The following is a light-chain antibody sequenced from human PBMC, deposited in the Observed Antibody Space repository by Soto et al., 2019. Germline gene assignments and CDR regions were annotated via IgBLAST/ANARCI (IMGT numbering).Light chain of an antibody. CDR2: DVS. J-gene: IGLJ1*01. V-gene: IGLV2-14*01. CDR3: SSYTSSSTLDV. Sequence: QSALTQPASVSGSPGQSITISCTGTSSDVGGYNYVSWYQQHPGKAPKLMIYDVSNRPLGVSNRFSGSKSGNTASLTISGVQAEDEADYYCSSYTSSSTLDVFGTGTKLTVL. CDR1: SSDVGGYNY.